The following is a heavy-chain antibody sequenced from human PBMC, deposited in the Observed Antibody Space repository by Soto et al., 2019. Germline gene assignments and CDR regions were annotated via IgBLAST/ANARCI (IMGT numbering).Heavy chain of an antibody. D-gene: IGHD6-19*01. CDR3: ARSVEGHFDY. CDR1: GFPFSIYS. V-gene: IGHV3-48*02. CDR2: ITSDTNTI. J-gene: IGHJ4*02. Sequence: GGSLRLSCAASGFPFSIYSMNWVRQAPGKGLEWFSYITSDTNTIKYADSVKGRFTISRDNAKNSLYLQMNSLRDEDTAVYFCARSVEGHFDYWGQGTVVTVSS.